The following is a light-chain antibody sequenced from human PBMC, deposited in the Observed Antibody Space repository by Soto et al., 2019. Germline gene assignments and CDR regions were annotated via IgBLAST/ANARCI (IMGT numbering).Light chain of an antibody. Sequence: QSALTQPASVSGSPGQSITISCTGTSTDIGGYDHVSWYQQHPGKAPKLMIYDVNSRPSGVADRFSGSKSANTASLTISGRQDEDEADYYCCSYTTSSSLYVFGAGTKLTVL. CDR2: DVN. CDR3: CSYTTSSSLYV. J-gene: IGLJ1*01. CDR1: STDIGGYDH. V-gene: IGLV2-14*03.